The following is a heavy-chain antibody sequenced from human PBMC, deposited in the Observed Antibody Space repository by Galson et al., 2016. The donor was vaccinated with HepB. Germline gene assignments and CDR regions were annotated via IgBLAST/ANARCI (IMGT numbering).Heavy chain of an antibody. J-gene: IGHJ4*02. D-gene: IGHD3-3*01. Sequence: SLRLSCAASGFTFNSYAMHWVRQAPGKGLEWVALISYDGSNKYYADSVKGRFTISRDKSKNTLYLQMNSLRAEDTAVYYCARDGSPYYDFWSGYHDSWGQGTLVTVSS. CDR1: GFTFNSYA. CDR3: ARDGSPYYDFWSGYHDS. CDR2: ISYDGSNK. V-gene: IGHV3-30-3*01.